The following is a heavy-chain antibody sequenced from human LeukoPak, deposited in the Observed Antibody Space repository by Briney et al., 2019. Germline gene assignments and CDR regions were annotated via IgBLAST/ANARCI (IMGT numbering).Heavy chain of an antibody. J-gene: IGHJ5*02. CDR3: ARGGPPKTWIQLWGWFDP. Sequence: ASVKVSCKASGYTFTNYYIHWVRQAPGQGLEWMGLINPGGDNTDYAQNFQGRVTMTRDTSTSTVYMGLSSLRSEDTAVYYCARGGPPKTWIQLWGWFDPWGQGTLVTVSS. CDR1: GYTFTNYY. V-gene: IGHV1-46*01. CDR2: INPGGDNT. D-gene: IGHD5-18*01.